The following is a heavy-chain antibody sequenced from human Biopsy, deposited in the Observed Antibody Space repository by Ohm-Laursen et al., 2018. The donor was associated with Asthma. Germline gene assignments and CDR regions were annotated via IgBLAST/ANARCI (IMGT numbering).Heavy chain of an antibody. Sequence: GTLSLTCSVSGGSIRNYYWSWIRRPPGQRLEFIGYIYTSGSTNYNPSLKSRVTISADTSMNQFSLKLSSVTAADTAVYYCAREVVSSGFYFDSWGQGTLVTVSS. J-gene: IGHJ4*02. CDR3: AREVVSSGFYFDS. CDR1: GGSIRNYY. V-gene: IGHV4-59*01. D-gene: IGHD3-22*01. CDR2: IYTSGST.